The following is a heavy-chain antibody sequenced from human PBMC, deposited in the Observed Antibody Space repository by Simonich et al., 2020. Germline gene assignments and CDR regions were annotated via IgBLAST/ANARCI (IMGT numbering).Heavy chain of an antibody. CDR1: GGSISSSSYY. J-gene: IGHJ4*02. CDR2: IYYSGST. Sequence: QLQLQESGPGLVKPSETLSLTCTVSGGSISSSSYYWGWIRQPPGKGLEWIVSIYYSGSTSYNPSLKSRVTISVDTSKNQFSLKLSSVTAADTAVYYCARWAYSSSYFDYWGQGTLVTVSS. D-gene: IGHD6-6*01. CDR3: ARWAYSSSYFDY. V-gene: IGHV4-39*01.